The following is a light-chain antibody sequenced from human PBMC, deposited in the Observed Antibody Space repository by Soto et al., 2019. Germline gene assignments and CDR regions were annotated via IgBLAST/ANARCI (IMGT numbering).Light chain of an antibody. CDR3: LSYDSSLSGYV. CDR2: ENN. V-gene: IGLV1-40*01. J-gene: IGLJ1*01. CDR1: SPNIGAGYE. Sequence: QSVLTQPPSVSEAPGQRVTISCTGSSPNIGAGYEAHWYQQVPGTAPKLLIYENNNRPSGVPDRFSGSKSGTSASLAITGLQAEDEAEYYCLSYDSSLSGYVFGTGTKVTVL.